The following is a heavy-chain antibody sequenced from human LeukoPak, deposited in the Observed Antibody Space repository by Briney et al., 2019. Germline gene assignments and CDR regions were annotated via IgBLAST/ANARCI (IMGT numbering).Heavy chain of an antibody. V-gene: IGHV3-33*01. CDR2: IWYDGSNK. CDR3: ARGLDYYDSSGYHFDY. CDR1: GFTFSSYG. Sequence: PGGSLRLSCAASGFTFSSYGMHWVRQAPGKGLEWVAVIWYDGSNKHYADSVKGRISISRDNSKNTLFLQMKSLRAEDSAVYYCARGLDYYDSSGYHFDYWGQGTLVTVSS. J-gene: IGHJ4*02. D-gene: IGHD3-22*01.